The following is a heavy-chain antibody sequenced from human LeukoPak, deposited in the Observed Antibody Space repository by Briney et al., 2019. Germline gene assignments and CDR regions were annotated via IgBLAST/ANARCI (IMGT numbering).Heavy chain of an antibody. CDR3: ARGHIGGSNWDALHI. CDR2: IYTTGSS. V-gene: IGHV4-61*02. Sequence: SQTLSLTCTVSGDSISRGRYYWSWIRQPAGKGLEWIGRIYTTGSSNYNPSLKSRVTISVDTSKNHFSLRLNSVTAADTAVYYCARGHIGGSNWDALHIWGQGTMVTVSS. J-gene: IGHJ3*02. CDR1: GDSISRGRYY. D-gene: IGHD3-16*01.